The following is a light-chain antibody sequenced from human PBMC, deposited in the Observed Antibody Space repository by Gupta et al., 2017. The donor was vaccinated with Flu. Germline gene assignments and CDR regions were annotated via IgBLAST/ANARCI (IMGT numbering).Light chain of an antibody. Sequence: GTLSLSPGERATLSCRASQSVSNNLLTWYQQKPGQAPRLLIYGASSRATGIPDRFSGSGSGTDFTLTIRRLEPEDFAVYYCQQYCISLYTFGPGTKLDIK. J-gene: IGKJ2*01. CDR1: QSVSNNL. V-gene: IGKV3-20*01. CDR2: GAS. CDR3: QQYCISLYT.